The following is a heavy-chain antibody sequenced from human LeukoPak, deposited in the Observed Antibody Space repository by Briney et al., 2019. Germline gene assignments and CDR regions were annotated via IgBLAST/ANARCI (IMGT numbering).Heavy chain of an antibody. CDR1: GFTFSYYA. Sequence: PGGSLRLSCAASGFTFSYYAMHWVRQAPGKGLEWVAVISYDGSNEYYADSVKGRFTISRDNSKNTLSLQMNTLRPEDTAEYYCARPIDNGSGSYYFDYWGQGTLVTVSS. D-gene: IGHD3-10*01. CDR3: ARPIDNGSGSYYFDY. V-gene: IGHV3-30-3*01. J-gene: IGHJ4*02. CDR2: ISYDGSNE.